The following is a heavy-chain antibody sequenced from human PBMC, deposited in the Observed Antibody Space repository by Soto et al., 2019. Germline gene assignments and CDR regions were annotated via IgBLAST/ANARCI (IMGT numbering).Heavy chain of an antibody. CDR2: ISWNSGSI. D-gene: IGHD3-22*01. J-gene: IGHJ4*02. Sequence: EVHLVESGGGLVQPGRSLRLSCAASGFTFDDYGMHWVRQAPGKGLEWVADISWNSGSIAYADSVKGRFTISRDNAKNSLYLQMNSLRAEDTALYYCAKGDSAGYYSISEFWGRGTLVTVSS. V-gene: IGHV3-9*01. CDR3: AKGDSAGYYSISEF. CDR1: GFTFDDYG.